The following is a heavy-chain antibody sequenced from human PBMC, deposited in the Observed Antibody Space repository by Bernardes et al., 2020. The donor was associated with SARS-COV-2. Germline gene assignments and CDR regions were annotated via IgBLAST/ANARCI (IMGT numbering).Heavy chain of an antibody. D-gene: IGHD6-19*01. CDR2: INWDGGST. V-gene: IGHV3-20*04. CDR3: ARDRIAVAGTSYYYYYGMDV. Sequence: GGFLSPSCAASWISLDDYGISWVRQAPRKGVGWVSGINWDGGSTGYADSVKGRFTISRDNAKNTLYLQMNSLRAEDTALYYCARDRIAVAGTSYYYYYGMDVWGQGTTVTVSS. CDR1: WISLDDYG. J-gene: IGHJ6*02.